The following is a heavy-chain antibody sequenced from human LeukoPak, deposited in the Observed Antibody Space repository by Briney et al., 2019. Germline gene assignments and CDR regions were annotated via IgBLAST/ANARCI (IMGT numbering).Heavy chain of an antibody. D-gene: IGHD3-10*01. CDR2: ISSSISYI. CDR3: ARDSVPMVRGVIIDYYGMDV. V-gene: IGHV3-21*01. CDR1: GFTFSSYS. J-gene: IGHJ6*02. Sequence: GGSLRLSCAASGFTFSSYSMNWGRQAPGKGLEWVSSISSSISYIYYADSVKGRFTISRDNAKNSLYLQMNSLRAEDTAVYYCARDSVPMVRGVIIDYYGMDVWGQGPTVTVPS.